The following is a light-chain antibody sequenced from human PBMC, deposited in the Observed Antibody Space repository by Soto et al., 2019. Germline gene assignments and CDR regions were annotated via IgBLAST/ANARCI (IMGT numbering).Light chain of an antibody. J-gene: IGLJ3*02. CDR2: YDD. V-gene: IGLV1-36*01. CDR1: SSNIGTNG. Sequence: QSVLTQPPSASEAPRQRVTISCSGSSSNIGTNGVNWYQQLPGKAPKLLIYYDDLLPSGVSDRFSGSKSGTSASLAISGLQPEDEADYYCAAWDDSLNGWVFGGGTKVTVL. CDR3: AAWDDSLNGWV.